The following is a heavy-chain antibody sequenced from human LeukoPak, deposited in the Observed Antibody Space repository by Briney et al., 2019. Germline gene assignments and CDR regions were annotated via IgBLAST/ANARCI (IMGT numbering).Heavy chain of an antibody. J-gene: IGHJ4*02. Sequence: ASVKVSCKASGYTFSGYYMHWVRQAPGQGLEWMGWINPNSGGTKYAQKFQGRVTMTRDTSISTAYMELSSLRSDDTAMYYCTRALGSDYWGQGTLVTVSS. V-gene: IGHV1-2*02. CDR3: TRALGSDY. D-gene: IGHD1-26*01. CDR1: GYTFSGYY. CDR2: INPNSGGT.